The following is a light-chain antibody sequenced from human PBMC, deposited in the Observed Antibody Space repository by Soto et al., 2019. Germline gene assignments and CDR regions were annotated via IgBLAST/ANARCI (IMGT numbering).Light chain of an antibody. CDR3: CSYAGSYTGV. CDR2: DVS. CDR1: SSDVGAYNY. J-gene: IGLJ1*01. Sequence: QSALTQPRSVSGSPGQSVTISCTGTSSDVGAYNYVSWYQHHPGKAPKFMIYDVSKRPSGVPDRFSGSKSGNTASLTISGLQAEDAADYYCCSYAGSYTGVFGTGTKLTVL. V-gene: IGLV2-11*01.